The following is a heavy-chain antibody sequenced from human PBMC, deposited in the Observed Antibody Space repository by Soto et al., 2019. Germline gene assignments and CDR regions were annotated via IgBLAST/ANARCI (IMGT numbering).Heavy chain of an antibody. CDR2: VYYTGST. J-gene: IGHJ4*02. CDR3: ARSVAVPGAHIDY. CDR1: GGSISGSY. Sequence: SSETRSLTCIVSGGSISGSYWSWIRQSPGKGLEWLGYVYYTGSTNYSPSLRSRVSISVDTSKNEFSLRLSSVTAADTAVYFCARSVAVPGAHIDYWGQGTQVTVS. V-gene: IGHV4-59*01. D-gene: IGHD6-19*01.